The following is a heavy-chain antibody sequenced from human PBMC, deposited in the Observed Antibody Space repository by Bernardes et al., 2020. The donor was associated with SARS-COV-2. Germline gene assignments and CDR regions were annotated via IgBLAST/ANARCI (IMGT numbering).Heavy chain of an antibody. D-gene: IGHD2-2*01. Sequence: ASVKVSCKASGYTFTSYGISWVRQAPGQGLEWMGWISAYNGNTNYAQKLQGRVTMTTDTSTSTAYMELRSLRSDDTAVYYCARDIVVVPAAGHENAFDIWGQGTMVTVSS. V-gene: IGHV1-18*01. CDR2: ISAYNGNT. J-gene: IGHJ3*02. CDR1: GYTFTSYG. CDR3: ARDIVVVPAAGHENAFDI.